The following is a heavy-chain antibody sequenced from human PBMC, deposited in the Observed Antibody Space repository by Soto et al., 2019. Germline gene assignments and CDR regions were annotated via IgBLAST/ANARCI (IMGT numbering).Heavy chain of an antibody. CDR1: GFTFSSYA. V-gene: IGHV3-23*01. CDR2: ISGSGGST. D-gene: IGHD3-9*01. J-gene: IGHJ3*02. CDR3: AKEGGGSYDILTGYYLKDAFDI. Sequence: GGSLRLSCAASGFTFSSYAMSWVRQAPGKGLEWVSAISGSGGSTYYADSVKGRFTISRDNSKNTLYLQMNSLRAEDTAVYYCAKEGGGSYDILTGYYLKDAFDIWGQGTMVTVSS.